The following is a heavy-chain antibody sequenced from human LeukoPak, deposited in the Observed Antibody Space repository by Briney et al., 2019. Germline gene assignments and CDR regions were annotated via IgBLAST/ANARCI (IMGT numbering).Heavy chain of an antibody. V-gene: IGHV3-53*01. CDR3: AREQLGLGGMDV. D-gene: IGHD6-6*01. CDR1: WFTVSCNY. CDR2: IYSGGSK. Sequence: GGPLRLSCAACWFTVSCNYMICVRQAPGEGLEGVSVIYSGGSKYYADPVKGRFTISRDNSKTTLYLQMNSLRAEDTAVYYCAREQLGLGGMDVWGQGTTVTVSS. J-gene: IGHJ6*02.